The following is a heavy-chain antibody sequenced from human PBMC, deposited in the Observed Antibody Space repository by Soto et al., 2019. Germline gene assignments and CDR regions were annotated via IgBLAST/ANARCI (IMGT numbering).Heavy chain of an antibody. CDR2: ISAYNGST. CDR3: ARYRNMRAYYDFWSGYENWFDP. J-gene: IGHJ5*02. D-gene: IGHD3-3*01. V-gene: IGHV1-18*01. Sequence: ASVKVSCKASGYTFTSYGISWVRQAPRQGLEWMGWISAYNGSTNYAQKFQGWVTMTRDTSISTAYMELSRLRSDDTAVYYCARYRNMRAYYDFWSGYENWFDPWGQGTRVTVSS. CDR1: GYTFTSYG.